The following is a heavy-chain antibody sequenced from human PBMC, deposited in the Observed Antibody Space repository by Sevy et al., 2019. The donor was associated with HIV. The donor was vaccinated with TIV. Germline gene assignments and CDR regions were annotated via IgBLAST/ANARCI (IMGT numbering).Heavy chain of an antibody. CDR3: AREAGSGYYGSGSYINNDAFDI. Sequence: GGCLRLSCAASGFTFSSYEMNWVRQAPGKGLEWVSYISSSGSTIYYADSVKGRFTISRDNAKNSLYLQMNSLRAEDTAVYYCAREAGSGYYGSGSYINNDAFDIWGQGTMVTVSS. J-gene: IGHJ3*02. D-gene: IGHD3-10*01. CDR1: GFTFSSYE. V-gene: IGHV3-48*03. CDR2: ISSSGSTI.